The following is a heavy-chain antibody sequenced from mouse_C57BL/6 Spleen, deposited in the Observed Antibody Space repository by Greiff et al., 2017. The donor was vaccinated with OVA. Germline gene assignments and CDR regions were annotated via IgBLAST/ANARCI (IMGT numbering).Heavy chain of an antibody. CDR1: GFTFSDYY. J-gene: IGHJ4*01. V-gene: IGHV5-12*01. CDR3: ARHPSYDSNGDYAMDY. D-gene: IGHD2-5*01. CDR2: ISNGGGST. Sequence: EVQVVESGGGLVQPGGSLKLSCAASGFTFSDYYMYWVRQTPEKRLEWVAYISNGGGSTYYPDTVKGRFTISRDNAKNTLYLQMSRLKSEDTAMDYCARHPSYDSNGDYAMDYWGQGTSVTVSS.